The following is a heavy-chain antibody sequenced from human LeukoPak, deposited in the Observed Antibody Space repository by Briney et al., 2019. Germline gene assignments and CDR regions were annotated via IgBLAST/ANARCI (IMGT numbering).Heavy chain of an antibody. CDR2: IYYTGST. D-gene: IGHD3-22*01. CDR1: GVSISSSNSY. J-gene: IGHJ4*02. V-gene: IGHV4-39*01. CDR3: ARQYYYDSSGYYYEEYYFDY. Sequence: SETLSLTCTVSGVSISSSNSYWGWIRQPPGKGLEWIGSIYYTGSTYYNASLKSRVTISIDTSKNQFSLKLSSVTAADTAVYYCARQYYYDSSGYYYEEYYFDYWGQGTLVTVSS.